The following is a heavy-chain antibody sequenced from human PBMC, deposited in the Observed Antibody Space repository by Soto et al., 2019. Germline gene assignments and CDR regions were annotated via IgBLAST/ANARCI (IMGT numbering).Heavy chain of an antibody. Sequence: SETLSLTCTVFGGSISSGGYYWSWIRQHPGKGLEWIGYIYYSGSTYYNPSLKSRVTISVDTSKNQFSLKLSSVTAADTAVYYCARVTWYDDDYWGQGTLVTVSS. CDR2: IYYSGST. J-gene: IGHJ4*02. CDR1: GGSISSGGYY. V-gene: IGHV4-31*03. CDR3: ARVTWYDDDY. D-gene: IGHD3-16*01.